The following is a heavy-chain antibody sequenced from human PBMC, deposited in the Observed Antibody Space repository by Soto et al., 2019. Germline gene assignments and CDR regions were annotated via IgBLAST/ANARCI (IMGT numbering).Heavy chain of an antibody. V-gene: IGHV1-58*01. Sequence: ASVKVSCKASGFTFTSSAVQWVRQARGQRLEWIGWIVVGSGNTNYAQKFQERVTITRDMSTSTAYMELSSLRSEDTAVYYCAAVGSIAAAGTLDYWGQGTLVTVSS. D-gene: IGHD6-13*01. J-gene: IGHJ4*02. CDR1: GFTFTSSA. CDR2: IVVGSGNT. CDR3: AAVGSIAAAGTLDY.